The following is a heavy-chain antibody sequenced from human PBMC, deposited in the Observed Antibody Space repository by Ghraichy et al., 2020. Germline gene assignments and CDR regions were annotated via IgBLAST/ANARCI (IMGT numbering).Heavy chain of an antibody. CDR2: INPSGGST. Sequence: ASVKVSCKASGYTFTSYYMHWVRQAPGQGLEWMGIINPSGGSTSYAQKFQGRVTMTRDTSTSTVYMELSSLRSEDTAVYYCARGLIERHSGYESMAWFDPWGQGTLVTVSS. CDR1: GYTFTSYY. CDR3: ARGLIERHSGYESMAWFDP. D-gene: IGHD5-12*01. V-gene: IGHV1-46*01. J-gene: IGHJ5*02.